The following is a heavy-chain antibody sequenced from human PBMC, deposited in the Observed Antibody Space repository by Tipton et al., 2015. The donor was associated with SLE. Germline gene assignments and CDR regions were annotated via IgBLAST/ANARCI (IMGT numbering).Heavy chain of an antibody. CDR2: ISESGNT. D-gene: IGHD3-3*01. CDR1: GGLIIGFY. V-gene: IGHV4-59*01. J-gene: IGHJ4*02. Sequence: TLSLTCSVSGGLIIGFYWIWIRQPPGRGLEWIGYISESGNTNYNPSLKSRVTMSVDTSKNQFSLSLTSLTPADTAMYYCARVGKDFWSGYYFDYWGQGTLVTVSS. CDR3: ARVGKDFWSGYYFDY.